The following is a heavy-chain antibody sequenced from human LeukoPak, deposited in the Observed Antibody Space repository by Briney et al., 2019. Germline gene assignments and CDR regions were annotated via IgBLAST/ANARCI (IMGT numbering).Heavy chain of an antibody. D-gene: IGHD1-26*01. CDR3: ARTPPPGSYYFYWFDP. CDR2: ISGSGGST. V-gene: IGHV3-23*01. CDR1: RFTFSAYA. Sequence: GGSLRLSCAASRFTFSAYAMSWVRQAPGKGLEWVSSISGSGGSTYYADSVKGRFTISRDNSKNTLYLQMNNLRAEDTAVYYCARTPPPGSYYFYWFDPWGQGTSVTVSA. J-gene: IGHJ5*02.